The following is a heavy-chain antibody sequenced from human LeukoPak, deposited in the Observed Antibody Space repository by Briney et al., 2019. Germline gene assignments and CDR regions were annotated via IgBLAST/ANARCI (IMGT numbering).Heavy chain of an antibody. CDR1: GFTFSSYS. V-gene: IGHV3-21*04. Sequence: GGSLRLSCAASGFTFSSYSMNWVRPAPGKGLEWVSSISSSSSYIYYADSVKGRFTISRDNAKNSLYLQMNSLRAEDTALYYCAKDIAVGASYGMDVWGQGTTVTVSS. D-gene: IGHD1-26*01. J-gene: IGHJ6*02. CDR3: AKDIAVGASYGMDV. CDR2: ISSSSSYI.